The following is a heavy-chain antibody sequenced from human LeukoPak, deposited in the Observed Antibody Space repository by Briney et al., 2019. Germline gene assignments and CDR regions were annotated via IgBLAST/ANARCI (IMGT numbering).Heavy chain of an antibody. Sequence: PGGPLRLSCAASGLTFNNAWMTWVRQAPGQGLEWVGRIKSKIDGGTRDYAAPVKGRFTISRDDSKNTLYLQLNSLKTEDTAVYYCTTDPTYGSGSYYNPPEYWGQGTLVTVSS. CDR3: TTDPTYGSGSYYNPPEY. J-gene: IGHJ4*02. CDR1: GLTFNNAW. V-gene: IGHV3-15*01. CDR2: IKSKIDGGTR. D-gene: IGHD3-10*01.